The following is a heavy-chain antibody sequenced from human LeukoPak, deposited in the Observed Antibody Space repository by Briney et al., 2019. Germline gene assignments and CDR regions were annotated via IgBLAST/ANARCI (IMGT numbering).Heavy chain of an antibody. Sequence: PGGSLRLSCAASGFTFSSIAMSWVRQAPDKGLDWVSTISGSGGGTYYADSVKGRFTISRDDSKNTLYLQMNSLRADDTAVYYCAKDLGRYRNNFFDYWGQGNLVTVSS. V-gene: IGHV3-23*01. CDR3: AKDLGRYRNNFFDY. CDR2: ISGSGGGT. J-gene: IGHJ4*02. D-gene: IGHD1-26*01. CDR1: GFTFSSIA.